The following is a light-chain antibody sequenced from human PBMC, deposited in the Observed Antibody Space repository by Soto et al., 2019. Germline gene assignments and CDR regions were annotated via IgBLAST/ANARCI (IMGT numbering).Light chain of an antibody. V-gene: IGKV3-20*01. Sequence: EIVLTQSPGTLSLSPGERATLSCRASQSVSSSYLTWYQHKPGQAPRLVIYGASSRATGIPDRFSGSGSGTDFTLTISRLEPEDFAVYYCQQYGSSSYTFGQGTNLEIK. CDR1: QSVSSSY. CDR3: QQYGSSSYT. CDR2: GAS. J-gene: IGKJ2*01.